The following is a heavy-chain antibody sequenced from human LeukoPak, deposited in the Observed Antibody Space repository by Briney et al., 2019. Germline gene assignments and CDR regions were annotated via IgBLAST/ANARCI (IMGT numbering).Heavy chain of an antibody. CDR1: GGSISSYY. J-gene: IGHJ4*02. Sequence: SETLSLTCTVSGGSISSYYWSWIRQPAGKGPEWIGRIYTSGSTNYNPSLKSRVTMSVDTSKNQFSLKLSSVTAADTAVYYCARGPYYDILTGYYDLDYWGQGTLVTVSS. V-gene: IGHV4-4*07. D-gene: IGHD3-9*01. CDR2: IYTSGST. CDR3: ARGPYYDILTGYYDLDY.